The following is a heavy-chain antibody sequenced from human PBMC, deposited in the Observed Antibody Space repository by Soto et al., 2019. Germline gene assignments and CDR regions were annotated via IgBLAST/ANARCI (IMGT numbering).Heavy chain of an antibody. V-gene: IGHV4-39*02. CDR1: GGSISSSSYY. CDR3: AREGGYCSSTSCYI. CDR2: IYYSGST. D-gene: IGHD2-2*02. J-gene: IGHJ4*02. Sequence: PSETLSLTCTVSGGSISSSSYYWGWIRQPPGKGLEWIGSIYYSGSTYYNPSLKSRVTISVDTSXXXXXXXXXXXXAADTAVYYCAREGGYCSSTSCYIWGQGTLVTVSS.